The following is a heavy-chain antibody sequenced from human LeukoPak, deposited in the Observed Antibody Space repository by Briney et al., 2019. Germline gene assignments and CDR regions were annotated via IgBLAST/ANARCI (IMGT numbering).Heavy chain of an antibody. V-gene: IGHV1-69*05. CDR3: ARASRITGNLNVEFI. D-gene: IGHD1-20*01. CDR1: GGTFSSYA. CDR2: IIPIFGTA. Sequence: ASVKVSCKASGGTFSSYAISWVRQAPGQGLEWMGGIIPIFGTANYAQKFQGRVTITTDESTSTAYMELSSLRSEDTAVYYCARASRITGNLNVEFIWGQGTMVTVSS. J-gene: IGHJ3*02.